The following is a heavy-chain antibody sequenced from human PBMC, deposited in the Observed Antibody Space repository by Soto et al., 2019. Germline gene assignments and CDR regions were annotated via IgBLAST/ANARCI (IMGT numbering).Heavy chain of an antibody. CDR3: AKDLTYTSLIVVVPAAMAS. D-gene: IGHD2-2*01. V-gene: IGHV3-23*01. Sequence: PGGSLRLSCAASGFTFSSYAMSWVRQAPGKGLEWVSAISGSGGSTYYADSVKGRFTISRDNSKNTLYLQMNSLRAEDTAVYYCAKDLTYTSLIVVVPAAMASWGQGTLVTVSS. J-gene: IGHJ5*02. CDR1: GFTFSSYA. CDR2: ISGSGGST.